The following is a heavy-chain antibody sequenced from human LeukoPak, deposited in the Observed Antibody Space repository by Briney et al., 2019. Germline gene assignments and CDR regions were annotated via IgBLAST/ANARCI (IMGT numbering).Heavy chain of an antibody. CDR1: GFTFSSYA. J-gene: IGHJ4*02. V-gene: IGHV3-30*04. CDR3: ARDIGPVPIAVADY. D-gene: IGHD6-19*01. Sequence: GGSLRLSCAASGFTFSSYAMHWVRQAPGKGLEWVAVISYDGSNKYYADSVKGRFTISRDNSKNTLYLQMNSLRAEDPAVYYCARDIGPVPIAVADYWGQGTLVTVSS. CDR2: ISYDGSNK.